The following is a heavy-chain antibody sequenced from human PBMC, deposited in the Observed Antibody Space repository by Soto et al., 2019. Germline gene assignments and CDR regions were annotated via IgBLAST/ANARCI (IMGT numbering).Heavy chain of an antibody. Sequence: QLQLQESGPGLVKPSETLSLTCTVSGGSISSSSYYWGWIRQPPGKGLEWIGSIYYSGSTYYNPSLKNRVSISVDTSKTQFSLKLSSVTASDTAVYHCARQEYSSSRPYWYFDLWGRGTLVTVSS. CDR1: GGSISSSSYY. D-gene: IGHD6-6*01. J-gene: IGHJ2*01. CDR3: ARQEYSSSRPYWYFDL. CDR2: IYYSGST. V-gene: IGHV4-39*01.